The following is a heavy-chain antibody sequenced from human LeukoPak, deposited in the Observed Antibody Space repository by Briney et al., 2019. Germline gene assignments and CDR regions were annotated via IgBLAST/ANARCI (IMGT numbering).Heavy chain of an antibody. J-gene: IGHJ4*02. D-gene: IGHD4-17*01. CDR3: AKNFKVTTKIDY. V-gene: IGHV3-23*01. Sequence: PGGSLRLTCAASGFTFSSYAMSWVRQAPGKGLEWVSAISGSGGSTYYADSVKGRFTISRDNSKNTLYLQMNSLRAEDTAVYYCAKNFKVTTKIDYWGQGTLVTVSS. CDR1: GFTFSSYA. CDR2: ISGSGGST.